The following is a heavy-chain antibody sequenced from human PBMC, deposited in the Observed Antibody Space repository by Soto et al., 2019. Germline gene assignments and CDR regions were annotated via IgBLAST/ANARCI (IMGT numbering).Heavy chain of an antibody. V-gene: IGHV1-3*01. CDR2: INAGNGNT. Sequence: QVQLVQSGAEVKKPGASVKVSCKASGYTFTSYAMHWVRQAPGQRLEWMGWINAGNGNTKYSQKFQGRVTITRDTSASTAYMELSSLRSEDTAVYYCASQSYLPDYSNYGYYYYGMDVWGQGTTVTVSS. CDR1: GYTFTSYA. CDR3: ASQSYLPDYSNYGYYYYGMDV. J-gene: IGHJ6*02. D-gene: IGHD4-4*01.